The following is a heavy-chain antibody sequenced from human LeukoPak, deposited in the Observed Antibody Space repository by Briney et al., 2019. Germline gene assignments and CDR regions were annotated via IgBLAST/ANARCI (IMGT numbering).Heavy chain of an antibody. D-gene: IGHD2-2*01. V-gene: IGHV4-34*01. J-gene: IGHJ3*02. CDR1: GGSFSGYY. CDR3: ARAVIVAVPAAEQSFDI. CDR2: INHSGST. Sequence: PSETLSLTCAVYGGSFSGYYWSWIRQPPGKGLEWIGEINHSGSTNYNPSLKSRVTISEDTSQNQFSLKLSSVTAADTAVYYCARAVIVAVPAAEQSFDIWGQGTMVTASS.